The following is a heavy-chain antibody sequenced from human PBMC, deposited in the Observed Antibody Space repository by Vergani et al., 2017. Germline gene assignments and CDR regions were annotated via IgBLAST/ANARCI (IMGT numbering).Heavy chain of an antibody. Sequence: QVQLQKSGPGLVKPSQTLSLTCTVSGGSISSGGYYWSWIRQPAGKGLEWIGRIYTGGSTTYNPSLKSRISISIDTSKNQFSLKLSSVTAADTAIYYCARDQEDYDILTGYRYWYFDLWGRGTLVTVSS. D-gene: IGHD3-9*01. V-gene: IGHV4-61*02. CDR2: IYTGGST. CDR3: ARDQEDYDILTGYRYWYFDL. J-gene: IGHJ2*01. CDR1: GGSISSGGYY.